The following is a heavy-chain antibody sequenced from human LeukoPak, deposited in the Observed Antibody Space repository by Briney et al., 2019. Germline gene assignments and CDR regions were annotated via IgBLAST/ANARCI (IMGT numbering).Heavy chain of an antibody. CDR3: AKESHNYYYYHMDA. CDR2: IYSGGRT. V-gene: IGHV3-53*05. Sequence: GGSLRLSCTASGITVSSNDMCWVRQAPGKGLEWISLIYSGGRTDYADSVKGRFTISRDNSKNMVYLQMNSLRAEDTALYYCAKESHNYYYYHMDAWGKGTTVTVSS. CDR1: GITVSSND. J-gene: IGHJ6*03.